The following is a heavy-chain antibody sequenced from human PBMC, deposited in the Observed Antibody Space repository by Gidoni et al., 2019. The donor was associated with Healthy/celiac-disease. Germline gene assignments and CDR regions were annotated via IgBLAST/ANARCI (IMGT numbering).Heavy chain of an antibody. CDR3: ARGRSCSSTSCYAPYFDY. Sequence: QVQLQQWGAGLLKPSETLSLTCAVDGGSFSGYYWSWIRTPPGKGLEWIGEINHSGSTNYNPSLKSRVTISVDTSKNQFSLKLSSVTAADTAVYYCARGRSCSSTSCYAPYFDYWGQGTLVTVSS. CDR1: GGSFSGYY. J-gene: IGHJ4*02. V-gene: IGHV4-34*01. D-gene: IGHD2-2*01. CDR2: INHSGST.